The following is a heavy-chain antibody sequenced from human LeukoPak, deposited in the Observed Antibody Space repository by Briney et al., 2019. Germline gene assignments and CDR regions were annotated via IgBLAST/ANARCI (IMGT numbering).Heavy chain of an antibody. J-gene: IGHJ4*02. V-gene: IGHV3-33*08. CDR3: ARDWIDRSLDY. D-gene: IGHD2-2*03. CDR2: LSPHGNYE. Sequence: GGSLRLSCAASGFTFSSYEMNWVRQAPGKGLEWVAVLSPHGNYEYYADSVQGRFTVSRDDSKNTVYLQMNSLRDEDTAVYYCARDWIDRSLDYWGQGTLLTVSS. CDR1: GFTFSSYE.